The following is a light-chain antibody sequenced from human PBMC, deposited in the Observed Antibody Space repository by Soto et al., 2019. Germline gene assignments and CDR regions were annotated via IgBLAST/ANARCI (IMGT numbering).Light chain of an antibody. V-gene: IGKV1-39*01. Sequence: IHLTQSPSSLSASVGDRVTITCRASQSISSYLNWYQQKPGKAPKLLIYAASSLKSGVPSRFSGSGSGTEFTLTISSLQPDDFATYFCQHYNTSWWTLGQGTKVDIK. CDR1: QSISSY. J-gene: IGKJ1*01. CDR2: AAS. CDR3: QHYNTSWWT.